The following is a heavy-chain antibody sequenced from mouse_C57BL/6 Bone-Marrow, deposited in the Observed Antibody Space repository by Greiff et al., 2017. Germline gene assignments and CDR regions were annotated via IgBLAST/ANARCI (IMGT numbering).Heavy chain of an antibody. CDR2: IDPENGDT. V-gene: IGHV14-4*01. CDR3: TRYDGYYEGWFAY. Sequence: VQLQQSGAELVRPGASVKLSCTASGFNIKDDYMHWVKQRPEQGLEWIGWIDPENGDTEYASKFQGKATITADTSSNTAYLQLSGLTSEDTAVYYCTRYDGYYEGWFAYWGQGTLVTVSA. D-gene: IGHD2-3*01. J-gene: IGHJ3*01. CDR1: GFNIKDDY.